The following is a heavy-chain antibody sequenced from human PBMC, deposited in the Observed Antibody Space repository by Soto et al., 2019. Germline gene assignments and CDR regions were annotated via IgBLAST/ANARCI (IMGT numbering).Heavy chain of an antibody. CDR1: GITFSSYS. CDR3: VGEQDVHTPMVHGNY. CDR2: ISSSKTT. J-gene: IGHJ4*02. Sequence: EVQLVESGGGLVQPGESLRLSCTASGITFSSYSMNWVRQAPGKGLEWLSYISSSKTTYADSVKGRFTISRDNAKNSVYLQMNSLRDEDTAVYYCVGEQDVHTPMVHGNYWGRGTQVTVSS. V-gene: IGHV3-48*02. D-gene: IGHD5-18*01.